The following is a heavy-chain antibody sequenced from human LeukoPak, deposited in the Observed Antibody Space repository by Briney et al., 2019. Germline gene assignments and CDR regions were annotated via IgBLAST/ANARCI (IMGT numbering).Heavy chain of an antibody. CDR1: GLTFTNYG. V-gene: IGHV3-23*01. CDR3: AGSSGWWAHDY. Sequence: GESLRLSCAASGLTFTNYGMTWVRQAPGKGLEWVSSISGSGSDTYYADSVKGRFTISRDNSKNTLYVQMVSLRAEDTAIYYCAGSSGWWAHDYWGQGTLVTVSS. D-gene: IGHD6-19*01. CDR2: ISGSGSDT. J-gene: IGHJ4*02.